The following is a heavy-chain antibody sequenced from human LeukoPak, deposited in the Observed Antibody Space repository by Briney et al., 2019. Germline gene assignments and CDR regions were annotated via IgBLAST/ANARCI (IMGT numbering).Heavy chain of an antibody. V-gene: IGHV3-23*01. CDR1: GFSFSSYA. CDR2: ISGSGGNT. J-gene: IGHJ4*02. D-gene: IGHD3-10*01. CDR3: ATDHYGSGSYYSPFDY. Sequence: GGSLRLSCAASGFSFSSYAMSWVRQTPGKGLEWVSTISGSGGNTYYADSVKGRFTISRDNSKNTLYLQLNSLRAEDTALYYCATDHYGSGSYYSPFDYWGRGTLVTVSS.